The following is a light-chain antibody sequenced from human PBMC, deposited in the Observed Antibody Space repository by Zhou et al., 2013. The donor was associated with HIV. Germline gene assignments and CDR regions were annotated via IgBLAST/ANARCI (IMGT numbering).Light chain of an antibody. V-gene: IGKV1-27*01. CDR2: AAS. CDR1: QDISNY. CDR3: QQSYTSPWT. Sequence: DIQMTQSPSSLSASVGDRVTITCRASQDISNYLAWYQHKPGEVPKLLIYAASTLQSGVPSRFTGSGSGTDFTLTISSLRPEDFATYYCQQSYTSPWTFGQGTKVEIK. J-gene: IGKJ1*01.